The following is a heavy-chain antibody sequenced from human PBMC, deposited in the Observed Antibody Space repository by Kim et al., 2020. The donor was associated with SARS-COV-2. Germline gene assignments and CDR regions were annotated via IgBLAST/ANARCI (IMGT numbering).Heavy chain of an antibody. Sequence: ASVKVSCKASGYTFTSYAMNWVRQAPGQGLEWMGWINTNTGNPTYAQGFTGRFVFSLDTSVSTAYLQISSLKAEDTAVYYCARGYRLGYYGSGELFNYWGQGTLVTVSS. CDR3: ARGYRLGYYGSGELFNY. CDR2: INTNTGNP. J-gene: IGHJ4*02. V-gene: IGHV7-4-1*02. D-gene: IGHD3-10*01. CDR1: GYTFTSYA.